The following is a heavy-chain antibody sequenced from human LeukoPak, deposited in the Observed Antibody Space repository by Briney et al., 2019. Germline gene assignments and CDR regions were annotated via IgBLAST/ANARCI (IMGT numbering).Heavy chain of an antibody. CDR2: ISSSSSNI. CDR1: GFTFSTSV. V-gene: IGHV3-21*01. J-gene: IGHJ4*02. Sequence: GGSPRLSCSASGFTFSTSVMHCLRQAPGRGLEWISSISSSSSNIYYAASMKGRFTISRDNAQNSLYLQMNSLRAEDTAVYYCARGSGATYSSSWYLDYWGQGTLVTVSS. CDR3: ARGSGATYSSSWYLDY. D-gene: IGHD6-13*01.